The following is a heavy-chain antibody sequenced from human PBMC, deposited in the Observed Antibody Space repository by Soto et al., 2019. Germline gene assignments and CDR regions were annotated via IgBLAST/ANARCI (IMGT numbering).Heavy chain of an antibody. CDR1: GYTFTSYG. J-gene: IGHJ4*02. D-gene: IGHD2-15*01. V-gene: IGHV1-18*01. CDR3: ARDLCSGGSCYPDY. Sequence: ASVKVSCKASGYTFTSYGISWVRPAPGQGLEWMGWISAYNGNTNYAQKLQGRVTMTTDTSTSTAYMELRSLRSDDTAVYYCARDLCSGGSCYPDYWGQGTLVTVSS. CDR2: ISAYNGNT.